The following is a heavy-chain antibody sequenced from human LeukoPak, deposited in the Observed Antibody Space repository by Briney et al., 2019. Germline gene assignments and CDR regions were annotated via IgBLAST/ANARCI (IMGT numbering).Heavy chain of an antibody. CDR2: ISANGDST. J-gene: IGHJ4*02. CDR3: ARGTWRQSFDY. CDR1: GFSFSSYA. D-gene: IGHD3/OR15-3a*01. V-gene: IGHV3-23*01. Sequence: GGSLRLSCAASGFSFSSYAMSWVRQAPGKGLEWVSSISANGDSTYYADSVKGRFTISRDNSKNTVHLQMNSLRAEDTAVYYCARGTWRQSFDYWGQGTLVTVSS.